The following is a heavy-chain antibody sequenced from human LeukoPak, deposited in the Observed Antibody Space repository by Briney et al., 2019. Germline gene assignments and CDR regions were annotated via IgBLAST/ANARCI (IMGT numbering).Heavy chain of an antibody. CDR3: ARVPATRDYGGKVLYYFDY. V-gene: IGHV3-7*01. CDR1: GFTFTTYW. D-gene: IGHD4-23*01. Sequence: GSLRLSCAASGFTFTTYWMSWVRQAPGKGLEWMANIKQDGSEKYYVDSVKGRFTISRDNAKNSLYLQMNSLRAEDTAVYYCARVPATRDYGGKVLYYFDYWGQGTLVTVSS. CDR2: IKQDGSEK. J-gene: IGHJ4*02.